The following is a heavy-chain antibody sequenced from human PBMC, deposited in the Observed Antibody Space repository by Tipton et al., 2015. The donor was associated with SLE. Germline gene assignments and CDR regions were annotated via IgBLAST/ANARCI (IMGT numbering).Heavy chain of an antibody. J-gene: IGHJ6*02. CDR1: GGPFSGYY. V-gene: IGHV4-34*01. CDR3: ARGPRFLEWLPVKDYGMDV. D-gene: IGHD3-3*01. Sequence: TLSLTCAVYGGPFSGYYWSWIRQPPGKGLEWIGEINHSGSTNYNPSLKSRVTISVDTSKNQFSLRLSSVTAADTAVYYCARGPRFLEWLPVKDYGMDVWGQGTTVTVSS. CDR2: INHSGST.